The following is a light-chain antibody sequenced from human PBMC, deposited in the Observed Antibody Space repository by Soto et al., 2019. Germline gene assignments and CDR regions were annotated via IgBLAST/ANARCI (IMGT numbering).Light chain of an antibody. CDR3: QQYGSSPPTLT. J-gene: IGKJ4*01. Sequence: EIVLTQSPGTLSLSPGERATLSCRASQSISSSYLAWYQQKPGQAPRLLIYGPSSRATGIPDRFSGSGSGTDCTLTISRLEPADFALYYCQQYGSSPPTLTFGGGTKVEIK. V-gene: IGKV3-20*01. CDR1: QSISSSY. CDR2: GPS.